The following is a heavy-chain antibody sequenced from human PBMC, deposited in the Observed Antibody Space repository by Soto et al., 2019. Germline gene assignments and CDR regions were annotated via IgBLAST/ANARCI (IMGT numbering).Heavy chain of an antibody. CDR2: INDRGRA. Sequence: QVQLQQWGAGLLKPSETLSLTCAVYGGAFTDYSWSWIRQSPGKGMEWIGEINDRGRANYNPSLKSRVTMSVDPPKKQFSLKLNSVTAADTAVYYCARDGLSGGDAFDIWGQGTMVVVA. V-gene: IGHV4-34*01. CDR1: GGAFTDYS. J-gene: IGHJ3*02. D-gene: IGHD2-8*01. CDR3: ARDGLSGGDAFDI.